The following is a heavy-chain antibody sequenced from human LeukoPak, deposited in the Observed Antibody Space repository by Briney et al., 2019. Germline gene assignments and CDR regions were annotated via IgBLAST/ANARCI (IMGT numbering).Heavy chain of an antibody. V-gene: IGHV3-66*02. J-gene: IGHJ4*02. CDR1: GFTVSSNC. CDR2: IYSGGST. D-gene: IGHD1-26*01. CDR3: ARRSSGSYGY. Sequence: PGGSLRLSCAASGFTVSSNCMSWVRQAPGKGLEWVSVIYSGGSTYYADSVKGRFTISRDNSKNTLYLQMNSLRAEDTAVYYCARRSSGSYGYWGQGTLVTVSS.